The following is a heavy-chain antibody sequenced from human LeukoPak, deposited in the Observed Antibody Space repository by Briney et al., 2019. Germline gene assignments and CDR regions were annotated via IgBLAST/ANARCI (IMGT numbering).Heavy chain of an antibody. CDR1: GYTFTSYD. CDR3: ARGLGSAAAGTDYYGMDV. J-gene: IGHJ6*02. CDR2: MNPNSGNT. V-gene: IGHV1-8*01. D-gene: IGHD6-13*01. Sequence: GASVKVSCKASGYTFTSYDINWVRQATGQGLEWMGWMNPNSGNTGYAQKFQGRVTMTRNTSISTAYMELSSLRAEDTAVYYCARGLGSAAAGTDYYGMDVWGQGTTVTVSS.